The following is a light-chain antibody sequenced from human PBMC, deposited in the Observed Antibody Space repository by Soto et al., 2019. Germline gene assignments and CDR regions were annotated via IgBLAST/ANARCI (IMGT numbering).Light chain of an antibody. CDR2: DAS. V-gene: IGKV3-15*01. Sequence: EIMMTQSPATVSVSPGERATLSCRASQSIRTNVAWYQQKPGQALRLLIYDASTRATGLSSRFSGSGSGTEFTLSISSLQSEDFAVYYCQQYGSSPRFTFGPGTKVDIK. J-gene: IGKJ3*01. CDR1: QSIRTN. CDR3: QQYGSSPRFT.